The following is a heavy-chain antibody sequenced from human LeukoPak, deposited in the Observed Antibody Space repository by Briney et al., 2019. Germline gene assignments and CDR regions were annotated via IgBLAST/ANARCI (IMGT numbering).Heavy chain of an antibody. Sequence: GGSLRLSCATSGFPFSVFSMNWVRQAPGKGLEWVSSISGNSQYIVYADSLRGRFTISRDNAESSLYLQINSLRAEDTAVYYCATHGDSSGYDSDSWGQGTLVTVSS. CDR2: ISGNSQYI. J-gene: IGHJ4*02. D-gene: IGHD3-22*01. CDR3: ATHGDSSGYDSDS. V-gene: IGHV3-21*01. CDR1: GFPFSVFS.